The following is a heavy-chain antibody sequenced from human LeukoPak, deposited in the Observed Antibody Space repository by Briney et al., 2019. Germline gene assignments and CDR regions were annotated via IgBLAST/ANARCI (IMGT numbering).Heavy chain of an antibody. J-gene: IGHJ3*02. V-gene: IGHV4-30-2*01. CDR1: GGSISSGGYY. CDR2: IYHSGST. Sequence: SQTLSLTCTVSGGSISSGGYYWSWIRQPPGKGLEWIGYIYHSGSTYYNPFLKSRVTISVDRSKNQFSLKLSSVTAADTAVYYCARDSSLGDGYNYGDAFDIWGQGQWSPSLQ. CDR3: ARDSSLGDGYNYGDAFDI. D-gene: IGHD5-24*01.